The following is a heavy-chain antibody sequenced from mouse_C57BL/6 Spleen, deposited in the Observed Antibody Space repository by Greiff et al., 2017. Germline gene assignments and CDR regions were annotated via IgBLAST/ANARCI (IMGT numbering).Heavy chain of an antibody. CDR2: IDPETGGT. V-gene: IGHV1-15*01. Sequence: QVQLQQSGAELVRPGASVTLSCKASGYPFTDYEMHWVKQTPVHGLEWIGAIDPETGGTAYTQKFKGKAILTADKSSRTASMELRSLTSEDSAVYYCTRSGGGYYVFAYWGQGTLVTVSA. J-gene: IGHJ3*01. CDR1: GYPFTDYE. D-gene: IGHD2-3*01. CDR3: TRSGGGYYVFAY.